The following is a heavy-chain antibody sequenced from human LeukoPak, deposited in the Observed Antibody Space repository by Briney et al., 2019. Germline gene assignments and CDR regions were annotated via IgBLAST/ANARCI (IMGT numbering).Heavy chain of an antibody. Sequence: ASVKVSCKASGYIFTDYYMHWVRQAPGQELGWMGRINPNSGGTNYAQKFQGRVTMTTDTSTSTAYMELRSLRSDDTAVYYCARDPSFWSGYFPNLLFDYWGQGTLVTVSS. CDR3: ARDPSFWSGYFPNLLFDY. D-gene: IGHD3-3*01. J-gene: IGHJ4*02. CDR2: INPNSGGT. V-gene: IGHV1/OR15-1*04. CDR1: GYIFTDYY.